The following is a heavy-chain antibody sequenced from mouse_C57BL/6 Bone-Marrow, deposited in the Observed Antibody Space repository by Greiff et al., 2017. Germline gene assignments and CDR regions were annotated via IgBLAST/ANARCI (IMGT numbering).Heavy chain of an antibody. CDR2: MHPNGGSP. CDR1: GYTFTNYW. CDR3: AISYDYDDYTMDY. D-gene: IGHD2-4*01. J-gene: IGHJ4*01. Sequence: QVQLQQPGAELVKPGASVKLSCKASGYTFTNYWMHWVKQRPGQGLEWIGMMHPNGGSPDYNEKFKSEATLSVDKSSRTAYMELSSLTSADSAVYYCAISYDYDDYTMDYGGQGTSVTVSS. V-gene: IGHV1-64*01.